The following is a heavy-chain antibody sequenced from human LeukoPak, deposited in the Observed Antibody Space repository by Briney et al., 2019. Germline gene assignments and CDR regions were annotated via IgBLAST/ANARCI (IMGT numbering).Heavy chain of an antibody. Sequence: QPGRSLRLSCVASGFMFSVYGMHWVRQAPGKGLEWVAVIWNDGSNKYYADSVKGRFTISRDNSKDTLYLQMNSLRAEDTAVYYCAKSGNTVATHGAFDIRGQGTMVTVSS. J-gene: IGHJ3*02. V-gene: IGHV3-33*06. CDR2: IWNDGSNK. D-gene: IGHD4-17*01. CDR1: GFMFSVYG. CDR3: AKSGNTVATHGAFDI.